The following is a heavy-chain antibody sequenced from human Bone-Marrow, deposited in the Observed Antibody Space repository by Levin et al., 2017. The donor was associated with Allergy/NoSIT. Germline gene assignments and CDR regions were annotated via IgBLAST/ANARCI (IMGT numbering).Heavy chain of an antibody. Sequence: PGGSLRLSCAASGFTFSNFAIHWVRQAPGKGLEWVAVISNDGRNKYSFPDSVKGRFTISRDNSKNTLYLQMNSLRAEDTAVYYCARGATPAYYYGLDVWGQGTTVTVSS. V-gene: IGHV3-30*04. CDR3: ARGATPAYYYGLDV. D-gene: IGHD1-26*01. CDR2: ISNDGRNK. J-gene: IGHJ6*02. CDR1: GFTFSNFA.